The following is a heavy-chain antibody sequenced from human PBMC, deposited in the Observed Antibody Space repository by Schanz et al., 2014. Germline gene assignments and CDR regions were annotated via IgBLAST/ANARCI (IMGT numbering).Heavy chain of an antibody. J-gene: IGHJ4*02. Sequence: EVHLVESGGGLVQPGGSLRLSCAASGFTFSAYAMAWVRQAPGKGLEWVSSINTGGDSTYYADSVKGRFTISRDNSKNTLYLQMNSLRAEDTAVYYCAKSQGSSFDSWGQGTLVTVSS. CDR3: AKSQGSSFDS. D-gene: IGHD6-13*01. CDR1: GFTFSAYA. CDR2: INTGGDST. V-gene: IGHV3-23*04.